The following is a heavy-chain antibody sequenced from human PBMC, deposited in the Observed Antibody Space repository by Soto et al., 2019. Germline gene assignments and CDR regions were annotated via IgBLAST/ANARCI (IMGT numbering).Heavy chain of an antibody. V-gene: IGHV1-46*01. CDR2: INPSGGST. Sequence: ASVKVSCKASGSTFTSYYMHWWRQSAGQGLEWMGIINPSGGSTSYAQKFQGRVTMTRDTSTSTVYMELSSLRSEDTAVYYCARDPQLDYYASGSRLYYYYYGMDVWGQGTTVTVSS. CDR3: ARDPQLDYYASGSRLYYYYYGMDV. D-gene: IGHD3-10*01. CDR1: GSTFTSYY. J-gene: IGHJ6*02.